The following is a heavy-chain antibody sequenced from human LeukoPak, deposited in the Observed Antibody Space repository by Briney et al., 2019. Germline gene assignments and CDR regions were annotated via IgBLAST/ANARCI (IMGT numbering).Heavy chain of an antibody. D-gene: IGHD3-3*01. CDR3: ASLPSRITIFEVVITHYFDY. CDR1: GGSISSSSYY. CDR2: IYYSGST. J-gene: IGHJ4*02. Sequence: PSETLSLTCTVSGGSISSSSYYWGWIRQPPGKGLEWIGSIYYSGSTYYNPSLKSRVTISVDTSKNQFSLKLSSVTAADTAVYYCASLPSRITIFEVVITHYFDYWGQGTLVTVSS. V-gene: IGHV4-39*01.